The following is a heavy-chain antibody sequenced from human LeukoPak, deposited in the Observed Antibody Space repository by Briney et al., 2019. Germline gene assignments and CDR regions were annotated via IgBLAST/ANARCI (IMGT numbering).Heavy chain of an antibody. D-gene: IGHD6-13*01. V-gene: IGHV4-4*07. J-gene: IGHJ5*02. CDR2: IYTTGST. Sequence: PSETLSLTCTVSGGSISSYYWSWIRQPAGKGLEWIGRIYTTGSTNYNPSLKSRVTMSVGTSKNQFSLTLSSVTAADTAVYYCARTHSSRYNWFDPWGQGTLVTVSS. CDR3: ARTHSSRYNWFDP. CDR1: GGSISSYY.